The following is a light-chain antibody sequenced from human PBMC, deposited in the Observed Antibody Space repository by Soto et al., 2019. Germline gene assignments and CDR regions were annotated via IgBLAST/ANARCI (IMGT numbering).Light chain of an antibody. Sequence: AIQMTQSPSSLSASVGDRVTVTCRASQGISSDLGWFQQKPGKAPKLLIYAASSLQSGVPSRFSGRGSGTYFTLTISGLQVEDSATYYCLQEYRYPLTFGGGTKV. CDR2: AAS. V-gene: IGKV1-6*02. CDR1: QGISSD. CDR3: LQEYRYPLT. J-gene: IGKJ4*01.